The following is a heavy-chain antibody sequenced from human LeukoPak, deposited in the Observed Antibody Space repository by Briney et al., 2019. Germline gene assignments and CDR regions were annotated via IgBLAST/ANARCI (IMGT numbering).Heavy chain of an antibody. D-gene: IGHD3-10*01. CDR3: ARGNPGVIDY. CDR1: GYTFTSHY. V-gene: IGHV1-46*01. Sequence: ASGKVSCKASGYTFTSHYMRWVRQAPGQGLEWMGMINPSGGSTSYAQKFQGRVTMTRDTSTSTVYMELSSLRSEDTAVYYCARGNPGVIDYWGRGTLVTVSS. CDR2: INPSGGST. J-gene: IGHJ4*02.